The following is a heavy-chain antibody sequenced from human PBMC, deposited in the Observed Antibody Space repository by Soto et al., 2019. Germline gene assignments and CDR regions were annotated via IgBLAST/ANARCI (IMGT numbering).Heavy chain of an antibody. CDR2: IYHSGTT. J-gene: IGHJ4*02. Sequence: SGTLSVTCVVSGASISNTDWWSWVRQPPGKGLEWIGEIYHSGTTNCDPSLKSRVTISLDKSKSLFSLTLTSLTAADTAVYYCAIPGAGDFDYWGQGTLVTVSS. CDR1: GASISNTDW. D-gene: IGHD1-26*01. V-gene: IGHV4-4*02. CDR3: AIPGAGDFDY.